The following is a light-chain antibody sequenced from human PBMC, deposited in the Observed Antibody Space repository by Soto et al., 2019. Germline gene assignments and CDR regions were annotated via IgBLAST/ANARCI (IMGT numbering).Light chain of an antibody. Sequence: DIQMTQSPSSLSSSVGDRVTITCQASHDINNYLNWYHQKPGKAPKLLIYDASNLETGVPSRFSGSGSVTDFSITIRSLQPEDIGTYYCKHQGTFGQGTKVEIK. CDR3: KHQGT. V-gene: IGKV1-33*01. J-gene: IGKJ1*01. CDR1: HDINNY. CDR2: DAS.